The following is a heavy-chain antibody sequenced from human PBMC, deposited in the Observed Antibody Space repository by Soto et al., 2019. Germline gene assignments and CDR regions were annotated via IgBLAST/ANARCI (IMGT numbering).Heavy chain of an antibody. V-gene: IGHV1-8*01. D-gene: IGHD5-18*01. CDR1: GYTFTSYD. CDR2: MNPNSDNT. Sequence: ASVKISCKASGYTFTSYDINWVRQATGQGLEWMGWMNPNSDNTGYAQKFQGRVTMTRNTSISTAYMELSSLRSEDTAVYYCARWGADPYSSGDLLYFDYWGQGTLVTISS. CDR3: ARWGADPYSSGDLLYFDY. J-gene: IGHJ4*02.